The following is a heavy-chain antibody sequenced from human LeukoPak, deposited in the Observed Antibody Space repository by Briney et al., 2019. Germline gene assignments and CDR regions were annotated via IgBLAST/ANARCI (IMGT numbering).Heavy chain of an antibody. Sequence: GGSLRLSCAASGFTFSSYSMNWVRQAPGKGLEWVSSISSSSSYIYYADSVKGRFTISRDNAKNSLYLQMNSLRAEDTAVYYCAVFWSGYYSLDYWGQGTLVTVSS. CDR1: GFTFSSYS. V-gene: IGHV3-21*01. D-gene: IGHD3-3*01. J-gene: IGHJ4*02. CDR2: ISSSSSYI. CDR3: AVFWSGYYSLDY.